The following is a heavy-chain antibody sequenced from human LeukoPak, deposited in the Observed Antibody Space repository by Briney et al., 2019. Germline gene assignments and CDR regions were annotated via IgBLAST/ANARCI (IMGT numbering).Heavy chain of an antibody. CDR2: TNSGGTST. CDR1: GFPFSDFS. CDR3: TKDPNGDYVGAFDP. J-gene: IGHJ5*02. Sequence: GESLRLSCATSGFPFSDFSMSWVRQAPGKGLEWISTTNSGGTSTYYAESVRGRFTISRDNSKNTLYLQMSSLRVDDTAVYYCTKDPNGDYVGAFDPWGQGTLVTVSS. D-gene: IGHD4-17*01. V-gene: IGHV3-23*01.